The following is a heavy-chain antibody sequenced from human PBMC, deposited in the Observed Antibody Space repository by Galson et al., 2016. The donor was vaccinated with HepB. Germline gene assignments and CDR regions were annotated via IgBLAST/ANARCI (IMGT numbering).Heavy chain of an antibody. CDR2: IYPGDSDT. CDR3: ARQGPVTTSSQPSDY. CDR1: GYNFATFW. J-gene: IGHJ4*02. V-gene: IGHV5-51*01. Sequence: KGSGYNFATFWIGWVRQMPGKGLEWMGLIYPGDSDTRYSPSFQGQVTISADKSLNTAYLQWTSLKASDTATYYCARQGPVTTSSQPSDYWGQGTPVIVSP. D-gene: IGHD4-17*01.